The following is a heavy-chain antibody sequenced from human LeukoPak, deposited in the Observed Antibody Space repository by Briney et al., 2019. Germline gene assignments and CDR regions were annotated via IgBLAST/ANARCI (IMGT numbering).Heavy chain of an antibody. J-gene: IGHJ5*02. V-gene: IGHV4-61*02. CDR2: IYTSGST. CDR1: GGSISSGSYY. CDR3: ARAPRAENWFDP. Sequence: PSQTLSLTCTVSGGSISSGSYYWSWIRQPAGKGLEWIGRIYTSGSTNYNPSLKSRVTISVDTSKNQLSLKLSSVTAADTAVYYCARAPRAENWFDPWGQGTLVTVSS. D-gene: IGHD6-6*01.